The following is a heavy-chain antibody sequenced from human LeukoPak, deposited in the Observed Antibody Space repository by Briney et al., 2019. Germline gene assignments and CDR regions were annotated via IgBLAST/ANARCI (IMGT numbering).Heavy chain of an antibody. J-gene: IGHJ3*02. D-gene: IGHD1-20*01. CDR2: IYYSGST. Sequence: SETLSLTCTVSGGSISSYYWSWIRQPPGKGLEWIGYIYYSGSTNYNPSLKSRVTISVDTSKNQFSLKLSSVTAADTAVYYCASLLTGTRGAFDIWGQGTMVTVSS. CDR3: ASLLTGTRGAFDI. CDR1: GGSISSYY. V-gene: IGHV4-59*01.